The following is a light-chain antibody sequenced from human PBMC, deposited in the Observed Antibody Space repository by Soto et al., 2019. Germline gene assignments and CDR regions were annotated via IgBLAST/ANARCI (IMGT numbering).Light chain of an antibody. V-gene: IGLV4-69*01. CDR3: QTWGPGFVV. CDR2: LNSDGSH. Sequence: QPVLTQSPSASASLGASVKLTCTLSSGHSTYAIAWHQQQPEKGPRYLMKLNSDGSHGKGDGIPDRFSGSSSGAERFLTISSLQSEDEADYYCQTWGPGFVVFGGGTKLTVL. CDR1: SGHSTYA. J-gene: IGLJ2*01.